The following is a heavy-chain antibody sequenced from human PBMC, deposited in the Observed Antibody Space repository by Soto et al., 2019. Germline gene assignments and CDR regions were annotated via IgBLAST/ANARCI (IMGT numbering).Heavy chain of an antibody. CDR3: ARVVGAGKYYYYYYGMDV. Sequence: GGSLRLSCAASGFTFSSYSMNWVRQAPGKGLEWVSSISSSSSYIYYADSVKGRFTISRDNAKNSLYLQMNSLRAEDTAVYYCARVVGAGKYYYYYYGMDVWGQGTTVTVSS. CDR1: GFTFSSYS. J-gene: IGHJ6*02. CDR2: ISSSSSYI. V-gene: IGHV3-21*01. D-gene: IGHD6-19*01.